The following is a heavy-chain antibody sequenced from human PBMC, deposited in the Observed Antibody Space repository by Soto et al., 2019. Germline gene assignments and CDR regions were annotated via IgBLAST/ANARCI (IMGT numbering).Heavy chain of an antibody. V-gene: IGHV3-7*01. D-gene: IGHD3-10*01. J-gene: IGHJ4*02. CDR1: GFTFSSYW. CDR3: ARDRLPYYYGSGTAYFDY. CDR2: IKQDGSEK. Sequence: GGSLRLSCAASGFTFSSYWMSWVRQAPGKGLEWVANIKQDGSEKYYVDSVKGRFTISRDNAKNSLYLQMNSLRAEDTAVYYCARDRLPYYYGSGTAYFDYWGQGTLVTVSS.